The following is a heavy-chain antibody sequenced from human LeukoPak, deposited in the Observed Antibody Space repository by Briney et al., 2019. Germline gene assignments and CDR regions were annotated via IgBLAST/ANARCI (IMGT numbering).Heavy chain of an antibody. CDR1: GFIFSNYW. CDR3: ARRYCTGGSCYADY. V-gene: IGHV3-74*01. Sequence: GGSLRLSCAASGFIFSNYWMHWVRQAPGKGLVWVSRINSDGSTTNYADSVKGRFTISRDNAKNTLYLQMNSVRADDTAVYYCARRYCTGGSCYADYWGQGTLVTVS. J-gene: IGHJ4*02. CDR2: INSDGSTT. D-gene: IGHD2-15*01.